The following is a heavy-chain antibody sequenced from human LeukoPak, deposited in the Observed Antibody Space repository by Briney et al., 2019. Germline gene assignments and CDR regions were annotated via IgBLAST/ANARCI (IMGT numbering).Heavy chain of an antibody. D-gene: IGHD2-15*01. Sequence: ERSLRLSCAASGFTFSIYAMHWVRQSPGKGLEGVAVISYDGSNKYYADSVKGRFTISRDNSKNTLYLQMNSLRAEDTALYYCARDRGYCSGGSCSLTNYFDSWGQGTLVTVSS. CDR3: ARDRGYCSGGSCSLTNYFDS. CDR1: GFTFSIYA. J-gene: IGHJ4*02. CDR2: ISYDGSNK. V-gene: IGHV3-30-3*01.